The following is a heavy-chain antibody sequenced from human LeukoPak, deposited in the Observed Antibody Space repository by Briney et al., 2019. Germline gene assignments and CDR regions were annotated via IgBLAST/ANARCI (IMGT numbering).Heavy chain of an antibody. J-gene: IGHJ5*02. D-gene: IGHD2-15*01. V-gene: IGHV3-21*01. CDR2: IDSSGSHI. CDR1: GFTFSDYH. CDR3: ARWWSTERNWFDP. Sequence: GGSLRLSCAASGFTFSDYHINWVRQAPGKGLEWVSSIDSSGSHIYYTDSVKGRFTISKDNAKNSLYLQMNSLRAEDTAVYYCARWWSTERNWFDPWGQGTLVTVSS.